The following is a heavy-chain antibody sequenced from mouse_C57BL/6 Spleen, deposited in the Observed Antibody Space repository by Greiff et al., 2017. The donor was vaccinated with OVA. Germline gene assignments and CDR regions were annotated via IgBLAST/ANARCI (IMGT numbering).Heavy chain of an antibody. CDR1: GYTFTDYE. CDR2: IDPETGGT. Sequence: VQLQQSGAELVRPGASVTLSCKASGYTFTDYEMHWVKQTPVHGLEWIGAIDPETGGTAYNQKFKGKAILTADKSSSTAYMELRSLTSEDSAVYYCTRGRSYARDYWGQGTSVTVSS. J-gene: IGHJ4*01. V-gene: IGHV1-15*01. CDR3: TRGRSYARDY.